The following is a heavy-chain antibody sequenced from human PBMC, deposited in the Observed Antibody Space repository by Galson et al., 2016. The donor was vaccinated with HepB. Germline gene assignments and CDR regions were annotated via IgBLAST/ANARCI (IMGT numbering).Heavy chain of an antibody. CDR3: ARDSADFGFFDY. CDR1: GFAVSSNY. J-gene: IGHJ4*02. Sequence: SLRLSCAVSGFAVSSNYMNWVRQAPGKGLEWVSLIYTAGNTFYADSLKGRFTISRDSSKNTLYLQMNSLRPEDTAIYFCARDSADFGFFDYWGQGTLVTVSS. CDR2: IYTAGNT. D-gene: IGHD3-16*01. V-gene: IGHV3-53*01.